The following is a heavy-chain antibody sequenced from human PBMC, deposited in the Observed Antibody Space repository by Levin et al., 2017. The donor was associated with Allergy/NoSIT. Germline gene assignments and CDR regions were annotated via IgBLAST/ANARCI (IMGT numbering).Heavy chain of an antibody. CDR2: IYPGDSDT. CDR1: GYSFTSYW. D-gene: IGHD2-8*01. V-gene: IGHV5-51*01. J-gene: IGHJ6*02. CDR3: ATGGRRYCTNGVCTYYYGMDV. Sequence: GESLKISCKGSGYSFTSYWIGWVRQMPGKGLEWMGIIYPGDSDTRYSPSFQGQVTISADKSISTAYLQWSSLKASDTAMYYCATGGRRYCTNGVCTYYYGMDVWGQGTTVTVSS.